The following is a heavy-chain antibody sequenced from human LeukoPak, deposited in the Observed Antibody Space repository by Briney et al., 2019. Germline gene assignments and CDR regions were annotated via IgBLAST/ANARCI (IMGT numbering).Heavy chain of an antibody. CDR3: AKSIEGVVRGTYYYYSYMDV. CDR1: GLTFSSDG. V-gene: IGHV3-23*01. CDR2: ISGSGGTT. J-gene: IGHJ6*03. Sequence: GGSLRLSCAASGLTFSSDGMSWVRQAPGKGLEWVALISGSGGTTYYADSVKGRFTISRDNSKKTLYLQMSSLGADDTAVYFCAKSIEGVVRGTYYYYSYMDVWGKGTTVTVSS. D-gene: IGHD3-3*01.